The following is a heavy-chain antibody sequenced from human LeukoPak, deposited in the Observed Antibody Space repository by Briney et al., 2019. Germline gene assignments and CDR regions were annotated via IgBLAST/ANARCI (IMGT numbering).Heavy chain of an antibody. V-gene: IGHV3-23*01. Sequence: EGSLRLSCAGSGFTFSSYAMSWVRQAPGKGLEWVSGISGSGDSTYYADSVRGRFTISRDNSKNTLYLQMNSLRAEDTAIYYCAKGGSGWLFDYWGQGTLVTVSS. CDR2: ISGSGDST. CDR1: GFTFSSYA. J-gene: IGHJ4*02. CDR3: AKGGSGWLFDY. D-gene: IGHD6-19*01.